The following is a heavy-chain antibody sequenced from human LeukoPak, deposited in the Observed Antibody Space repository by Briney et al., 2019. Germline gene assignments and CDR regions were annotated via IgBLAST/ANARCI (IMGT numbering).Heavy chain of an antibody. J-gene: IGHJ4*02. Sequence: GGSLRLSCAASGFTVSSNYMSWVRQAPGKGLEWVSGINWNGGSTGYADSVKGRFTISRDNAKNSLYLQMNSLRAEDTALYYCARDYGGSSPFDYWGQGTLVTVSS. CDR1: GFTVSSNY. D-gene: IGHD4-23*01. V-gene: IGHV3-20*04. CDR2: INWNGGST. CDR3: ARDYGGSSPFDY.